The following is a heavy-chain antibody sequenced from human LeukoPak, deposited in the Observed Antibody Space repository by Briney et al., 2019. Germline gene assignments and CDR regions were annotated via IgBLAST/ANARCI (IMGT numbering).Heavy chain of an antibody. CDR2: ISAYNANT. CDR3: ARTAADTGAFDI. CDR1: GYTFTSYG. D-gene: IGHD6-13*01. Sequence: ASVKVSCKASGYTFTSYGISWVRQAPGQGLEWMGWISAYNANTNYAQKLQGRVTMTTDTSTSTAYMELRSLRSDDTAVFYCARTAADTGAFDIWGQGTMATVSS. J-gene: IGHJ3*02. V-gene: IGHV1-18*01.